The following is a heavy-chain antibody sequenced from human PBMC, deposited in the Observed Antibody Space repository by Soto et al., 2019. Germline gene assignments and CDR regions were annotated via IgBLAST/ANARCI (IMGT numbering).Heavy chain of an antibody. Sequence: ASVKVSCKASGYTFTGYYMHWVRQAPGQGLEWMGWINPNSGGTNYAQKFQGWVTMTRDTSISTAYMELSRLRSDDTAVYYCASDRSITGTDAFDIWGQGTMVTV. CDR3: ASDRSITGTDAFDI. V-gene: IGHV1-2*04. D-gene: IGHD1-20*01. CDR1: GYTFTGYY. J-gene: IGHJ3*02. CDR2: INPNSGGT.